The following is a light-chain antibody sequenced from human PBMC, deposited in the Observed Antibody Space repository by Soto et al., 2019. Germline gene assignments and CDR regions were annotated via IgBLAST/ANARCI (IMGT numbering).Light chain of an antibody. CDR3: QQYNNWPVA. Sequence: EIVIRQSPXTLSVSPGERATLSCRASQSVSSNLAWYQQKPGQSPRLLIYGASTRATGIPARFSGSGSGTEFTLTISSLQSEDFAVYYCQQYNNWPVAFGQGTKV. V-gene: IGKV3-15*01. J-gene: IGKJ1*01. CDR1: QSVSSN. CDR2: GAS.